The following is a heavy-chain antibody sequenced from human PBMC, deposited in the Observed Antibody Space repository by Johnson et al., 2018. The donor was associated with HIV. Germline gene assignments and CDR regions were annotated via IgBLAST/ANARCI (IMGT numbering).Heavy chain of an antibody. CDR1: GFTFSDYY. J-gene: IGHJ3*02. CDR3: ARGGTAYWDRVSAFDI. Sequence: QVQLVESGGGLVKPGGSLRLSCAASGFTFSDYYMSWIRQAPGKGLAWVAYISSSGSTIHYADSVKGRITISRDNAKNSLFLEINSLRAEDTAVYYCARGGTAYWDRVSAFDIWGQGTMVTVSS. D-gene: IGHD2-8*02. CDR2: ISSSGSTI. V-gene: IGHV3-11*04.